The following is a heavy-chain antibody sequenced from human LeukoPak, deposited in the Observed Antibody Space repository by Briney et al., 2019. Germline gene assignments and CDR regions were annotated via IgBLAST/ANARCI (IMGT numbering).Heavy chain of an antibody. CDR2: INHSGST. J-gene: IGHJ5*02. CDR3: ARGRMYGEGWFDP. D-gene: IGHD4-17*01. Sequence: SETLPLTCPVYGGSFSGYYWSWIRQPPGKGLEWIGEINHSGSTNYNPSLKSRVNISVDTSKHQFSLKLSAVTAADTAVYYCARGRMYGEGWFDPWGQGTLVTVSS. CDR1: GGSFSGYY. V-gene: IGHV4-34*01.